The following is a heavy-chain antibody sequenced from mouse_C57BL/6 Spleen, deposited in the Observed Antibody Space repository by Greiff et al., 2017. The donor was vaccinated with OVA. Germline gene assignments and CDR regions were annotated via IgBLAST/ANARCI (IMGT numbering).Heavy chain of an antibody. J-gene: IGHJ2*01. Sequence: VQLQQSGAELLKPGASVKLSCKATGYSFTGYWIEWVKQRPGHGLEWIGEILPGSGSTNYNEKFKGKATFTADTSSNTAYMQLSSLTTEDSAIYYCARRGGSSYRGNYFDYWGQGTTLTVSS. D-gene: IGHD1-1*01. CDR1: GYSFTGYW. CDR2: ILPGSGST. V-gene: IGHV1-9*01. CDR3: ARRGGSSYRGNYFDY.